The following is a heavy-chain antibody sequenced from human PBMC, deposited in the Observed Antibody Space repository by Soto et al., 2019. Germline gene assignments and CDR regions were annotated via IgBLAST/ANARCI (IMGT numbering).Heavy chain of an antibody. J-gene: IGHJ4*02. CDR2: IYQSGTT. D-gene: IGHD4-17*01. Sequence: QVQLQESGPGLVEPSQTLSLTCTVSGASISTTNYYWSWIRQPPGKGLEWIGYIYQSGTTYYNPSLKGRVTIPLDTSKNQFSLKLTSVTAADTAVYFCVRDNYSDYDYGGKGTLVTVPS. CDR1: GASISTTNYY. V-gene: IGHV4-30-4*01. CDR3: VRDNYSDYDY.